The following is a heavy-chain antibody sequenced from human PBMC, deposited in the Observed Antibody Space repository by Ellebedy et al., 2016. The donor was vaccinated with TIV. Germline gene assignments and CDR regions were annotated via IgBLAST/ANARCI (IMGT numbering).Heavy chain of an antibody. D-gene: IGHD3-10*01. Sequence: GESLKISCAASGFTFSSYAMSWVRQAPGKGLEWVSAISGSGGSTYYADSVKGRFTISRDNSKNTLYLQMNSLRAEDTAVYYCAKDRRYYGSGSYCTFDYWGQGTLVTVSS. CDR2: ISGSGGST. J-gene: IGHJ4*02. CDR3: AKDRRYYGSGSYCTFDY. CDR1: GFTFSSYA. V-gene: IGHV3-23*01.